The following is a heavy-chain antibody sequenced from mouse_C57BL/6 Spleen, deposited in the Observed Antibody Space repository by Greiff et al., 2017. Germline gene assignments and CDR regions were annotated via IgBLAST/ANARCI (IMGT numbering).Heavy chain of an antibody. Sequence: EVKLVESGGGLVKPGGSLKLSCAASGFTFSDYGMHWVRQAPEKGLGWVAYISSGSSTIYYADTVKGRFTISRDNAKNTLFLQMTSLRSEDTAMYYCARTGFAYWGQGTLVTVSA. V-gene: IGHV5-17*01. CDR3: ARTGFAY. J-gene: IGHJ3*01. CDR1: GFTFSDYG. CDR2: ISSGSSTI.